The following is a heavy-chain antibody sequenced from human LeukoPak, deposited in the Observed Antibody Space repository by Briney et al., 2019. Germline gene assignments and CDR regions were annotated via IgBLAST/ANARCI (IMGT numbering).Heavy chain of an antibody. V-gene: IGHV5-51*01. Sequence: GASLQISCEGAGSIFTSYWIGWGRQLAGKVLEWMGIIYPGDSDTRYSPSFQGQVTISADKSISTAYLQWSSLKASDTAMYYCARPDSRSVGPYYFDYWGQGTLVAVSS. CDR3: ARPDSRSVGPYYFDY. D-gene: IGHD1-26*01. CDR2: IYPGDSDT. J-gene: IGHJ4*02. CDR1: GSIFTSYW.